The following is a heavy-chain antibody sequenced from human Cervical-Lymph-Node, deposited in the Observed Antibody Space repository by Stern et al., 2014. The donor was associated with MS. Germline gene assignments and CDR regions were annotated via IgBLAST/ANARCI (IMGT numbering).Heavy chain of an antibody. CDR2: INTNTGNP. Sequence: QVQLVQSGSELKKPGASVKVSCKAYGYTFTNYAMNWVRQAPGQGLEWMGWINTNTGNPTYAQGFTGRFVFSLDTSVSTAYLQISSLKAEDTAIYYCARVWSRYGDYGMDVWGQGTTVTVSS. D-gene: IGHD4-17*01. CDR1: GYTFTNYA. J-gene: IGHJ6*02. CDR3: ARVWSRYGDYGMDV. V-gene: IGHV7-4-1*02.